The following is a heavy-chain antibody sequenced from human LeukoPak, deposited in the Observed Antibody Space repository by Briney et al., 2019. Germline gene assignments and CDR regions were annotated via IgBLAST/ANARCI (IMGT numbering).Heavy chain of an antibody. CDR3: ARGLYSSSWSPRDWFDP. J-gene: IGHJ5*02. Sequence: SETLSLTCTVSGGSISSSSYYWGWIRQPPGKGLEWIGSIYYSGSTYYNPSLKSRVTISVDTSKNQFSLKLSSVTAADTAVYYCARGLYSSSWSPRDWFDPWGQGTLVTVSS. CDR1: GGSISSSSYY. V-gene: IGHV4-39*07. CDR2: IYYSGST. D-gene: IGHD6-13*01.